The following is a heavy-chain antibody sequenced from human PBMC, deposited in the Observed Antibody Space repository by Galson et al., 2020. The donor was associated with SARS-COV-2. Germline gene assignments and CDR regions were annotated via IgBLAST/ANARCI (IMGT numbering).Heavy chain of an antibody. CDR1: GGSLSTYY. Sequence: ASETLSLTCSVSGGSLSTYYWTWIRQTAGKGLEWIGRIYSSGSANYNPSLTSRVTMSVDTSKNQFSLKMSSVTAADTAVYYCARHRGNLVRGVIVGRFDYWGQGILVTVSS. J-gene: IGHJ4*02. D-gene: IGHD3-10*01. CDR2: IYSSGSA. V-gene: IGHV4-4*07. CDR3: ARHRGNLVRGVIVGRFDY.